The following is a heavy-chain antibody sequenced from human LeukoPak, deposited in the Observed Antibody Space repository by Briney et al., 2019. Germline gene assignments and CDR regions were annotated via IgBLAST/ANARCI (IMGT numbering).Heavy chain of an antibody. D-gene: IGHD6-6*01. J-gene: IGHJ4*02. V-gene: IGHV3-43*01. CDR3: ARGEWSSSPFDY. CDR2: ISWDGGST. CDR1: GFTFDDYT. Sequence: GGSLRLSCAASGFTFDDYTMHWVRQAPGKGLEWVSLISWDGGSTYYADSVKGRFTISRDNAKNSLYLQMNSLKAEDTAVYYCARGEWSSSPFDYWGQGTLVTVSS.